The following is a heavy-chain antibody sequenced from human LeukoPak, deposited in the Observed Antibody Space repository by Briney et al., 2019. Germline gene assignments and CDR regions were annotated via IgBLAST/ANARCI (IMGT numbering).Heavy chain of an antibody. CDR1: GYTFTGYY. CDR3: ARASSGWYDIDS. J-gene: IGHJ5*01. CDR2: INPKSGGT. Sequence: ASVKVSCKASGYTFTGYYMHWVRQAPGQGLEWMGRINPKSGGTNYAQKFQGRVTMTRDTSISTAYMELSRLTSDDTAVYYCARASSGWYDIDSWGHGTLVTVSS. D-gene: IGHD6-19*01. V-gene: IGHV1-2*06.